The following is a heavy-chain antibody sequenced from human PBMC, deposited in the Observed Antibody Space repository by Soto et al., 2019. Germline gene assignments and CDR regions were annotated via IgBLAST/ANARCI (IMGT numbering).Heavy chain of an antibody. D-gene: IGHD6-13*01. CDR1: GFNFSSYG. CDR3: ARDPREQLYYFDY. CDR2: IWYDGSNK. Sequence: QVQLVESGGGVVQPGRSLRLSCAASGFNFSSYGMHWVRQAPGKGLEWVAVIWYDGSNKYYADSVKGRFTISRDNSKNTLYLQMNSLRAEDTAVYYCARDPREQLYYFDYWGQGTLVTVSS. V-gene: IGHV3-33*01. J-gene: IGHJ4*02.